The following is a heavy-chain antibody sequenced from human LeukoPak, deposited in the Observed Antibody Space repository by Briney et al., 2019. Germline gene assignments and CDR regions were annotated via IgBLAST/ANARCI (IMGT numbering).Heavy chain of an antibody. CDR1: GDSVSSNSAA. CDR3: ARETGATLSGRSSWYVYGDFDY. J-gene: IGHJ4*02. D-gene: IGHD6-13*01. Sequence: SQTLSLTCAISGDSVSSNSAAWNWIRQSPSRGLEWLGRTYYRSKWYNDYAVSVKSRITINPDTSKSQFSLQLNSVTPEDTAVYYCARETGATLSGRSSWYVYGDFDYWGQGTLVTVSS. CDR2: TYYRSKWYN. V-gene: IGHV6-1*01.